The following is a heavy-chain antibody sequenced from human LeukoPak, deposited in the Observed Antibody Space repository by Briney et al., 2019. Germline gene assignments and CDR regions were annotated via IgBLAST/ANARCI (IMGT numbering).Heavy chain of an antibody. D-gene: IGHD4/OR15-4a*01. CDR1: GYTFTNYD. CDR3: AKIAYGANFFDY. V-gene: IGHV1-18*01. CDR2: ISTYNDNT. J-gene: IGHJ4*02. Sequence: VASVKVSCKASGYTFTNYDINWVRQAPGQGLEWMGWISTYNDNTNYAQKLQGRVTMTTDTSTSTVYMELRSLRSDDTAVYYCAKIAYGANFFDYWGQGTLVTVSS.